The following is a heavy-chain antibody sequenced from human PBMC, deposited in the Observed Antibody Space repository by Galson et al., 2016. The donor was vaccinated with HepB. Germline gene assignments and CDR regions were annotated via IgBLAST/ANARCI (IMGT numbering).Heavy chain of an antibody. D-gene: IGHD2-2*01. CDR1: GYTVTELP. V-gene: IGHV1-24*01. CDR2: VGPADGET. J-gene: IGHJ4*02. Sequence: SVKVSCKVSGYTVTELPIHWVRQAPGKGLEWMGGVGPADGETIYPQKFHGRVTMTEDTSTDTAYMEMSSLRSEVTAVDYCVTGYCSSSTFYALHNWGQGTLVTVSS. CDR3: VTGYCSSSTFYALHN.